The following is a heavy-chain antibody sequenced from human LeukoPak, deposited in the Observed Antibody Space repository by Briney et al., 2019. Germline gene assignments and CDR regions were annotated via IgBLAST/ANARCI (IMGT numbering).Heavy chain of an antibody. CDR1: GGSINRSPNS. Sequence: PSETLSLTCNVSGGSINRSPNSWGWIRQPPGKGLEWIGFLFYGGDTYYNPSLKSRVAISVDTFKNQFSLKLTSVTAADTAVYYCASRRGVIRKGRAPFDYWGQGTLVTVSS. CDR2: LFYGGDT. J-gene: IGHJ4*02. V-gene: IGHV4-39*01. CDR3: ASRRGVIRKGRAPFDY. D-gene: IGHD2/OR15-2a*01.